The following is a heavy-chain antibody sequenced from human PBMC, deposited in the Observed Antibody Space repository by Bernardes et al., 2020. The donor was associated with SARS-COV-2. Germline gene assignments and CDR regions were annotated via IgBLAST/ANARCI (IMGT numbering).Heavy chain of an antibody. CDR1: GGSISSGGYY. D-gene: IGHD3-22*01. V-gene: IGHV4-31*03. Sequence: SETLSLTCTVSGGSISSGGYYWSWIRQHPGKGLEWIGYIYYSGSTYYNPSLKSRVTISVDTSKNQFSLKLSSVTAADTAVYYCARAPITMIVVVNAFDIWGQGTMVTVSS. CDR3: ARAPITMIVVVNAFDI. J-gene: IGHJ3*02. CDR2: IYYSGST.